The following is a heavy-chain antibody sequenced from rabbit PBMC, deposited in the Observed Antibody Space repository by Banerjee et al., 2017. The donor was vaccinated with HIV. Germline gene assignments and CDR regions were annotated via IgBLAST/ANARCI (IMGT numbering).Heavy chain of an antibody. CDR3: TRDNGGGWGYFDL. CDR1: GFSFSSSHW. J-gene: IGHJ4*01. CDR2: IYGGSTEET. D-gene: IGHD4-1*01. Sequence: QEQLEESGGDLVKPEGSLTLTCTASGFSFSSSHWIYWVRQAPGKGLEWIACIYGGSTEETYYASWAKGRFTISKTSSTTVTLQMTSLTAADTATYFCTRDNGGGWGYFDLWGPGTLVTVS. V-gene: IGHV1S45*01.